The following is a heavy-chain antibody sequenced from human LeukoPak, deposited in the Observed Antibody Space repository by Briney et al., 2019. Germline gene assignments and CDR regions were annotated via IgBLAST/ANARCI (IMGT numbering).Heavy chain of an antibody. CDR2: IYYSGST. CDR1: GGFISSYY. J-gene: IGHJ5*02. D-gene: IGHD6-19*01. CDR3: AWSSGWSGPFNWFDP. V-gene: IGHV4-59*12. Sequence: PSETLSLTCTVSGGFISSYYWSWIRQPPGKGLEWIGYIYYSGSTNYNPSLKSRVTISVDTSKNQFSLKLSSVTAADTAVYYCAWSSGWSGPFNWFDPWGQGTLVTVSS.